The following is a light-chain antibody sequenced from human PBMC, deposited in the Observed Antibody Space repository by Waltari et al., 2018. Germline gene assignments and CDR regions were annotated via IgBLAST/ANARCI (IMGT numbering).Light chain of an antibody. CDR1: QHINMN. V-gene: IGKV3-15*01. J-gene: IGKJ1*01. CDR3: QQYNYWPPWT. Sequence: DIVLTQSPATLSLSPGERATLSCRASQHINMNLAWYQQKPGQAPRLLFYGASTRESGVPARFSGSGSGTEFTLTISSLQSEDFGLYYCQQYNYWPPWTFGQGTKVE. CDR2: GAS.